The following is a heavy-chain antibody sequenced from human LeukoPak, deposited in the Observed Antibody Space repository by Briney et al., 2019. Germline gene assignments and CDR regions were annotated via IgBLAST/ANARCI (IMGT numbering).Heavy chain of an antibody. CDR3: ARDLLSAELDP. CDR2: IYYSGST. CDR1: GGSISSSSYY. Sequence: SEALSLTCTVSGGSISSSSYYWGWIRQPPGKGLEWIGSIYYSGSTYYNPSLKSRVTISVDTSKNQFSLKLSSVTAADTAVYYCARDLLSAELDPWGQGTLVTVSS. J-gene: IGHJ5*02. V-gene: IGHV4-39*07. D-gene: IGHD2/OR15-2a*01.